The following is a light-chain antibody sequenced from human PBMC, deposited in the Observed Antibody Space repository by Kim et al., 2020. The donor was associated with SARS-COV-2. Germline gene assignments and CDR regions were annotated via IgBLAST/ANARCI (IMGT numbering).Light chain of an antibody. CDR3: SSYTKNNGWV. Sequence: QSALTQPPSVSGSRGHSVTISCAGSSSDIGRYTRVSWYQQFPGTAPKLIVFEVTNRPPGVPARFSGSKSGNTASLTISGLQSEDEADYYCSSYTKNNGWVFGGGTKLTVL. V-gene: IGLV2-18*02. CDR2: EVT. J-gene: IGLJ3*02. CDR1: SSDIGRYTR.